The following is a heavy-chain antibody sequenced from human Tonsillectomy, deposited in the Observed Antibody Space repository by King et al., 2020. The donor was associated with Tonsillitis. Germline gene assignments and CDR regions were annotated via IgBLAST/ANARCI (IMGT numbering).Heavy chain of an antibody. CDR1: GFTFSSYG. CDR2: IRYDGSNK. CDR3: AKDSTMIVVVINLGFDY. D-gene: IGHD3-22*01. Sequence: VQLVESGGGVVQPGGSLRLSCAASGFTFSSYGMHWVRQAPGKGLEWVAFIRYDGSNKYYADSVKGRFTISRDNYKNTLYLQMNSLRAEDTAVYYCAKDSTMIVVVINLGFDYWGQGTLVTVSS. V-gene: IGHV3-30*02. J-gene: IGHJ4*02.